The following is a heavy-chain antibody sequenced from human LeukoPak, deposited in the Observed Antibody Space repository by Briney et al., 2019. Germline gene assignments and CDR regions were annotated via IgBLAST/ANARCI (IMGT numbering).Heavy chain of an antibody. CDR1: GDSISNSW. CDR3: ARHMGGYFSRPFDY. D-gene: IGHD3-22*01. Sequence: PSETLSLTCTVSGDSISNSWWGWIRQPPGKGLEWIASMYYSGDTYNPSLKSRLTISVDTSKNQFFLKLSSVTAADTAVYYCARHMGGYFSRPFDYWGQGILVTVSS. J-gene: IGHJ4*02. V-gene: IGHV4-39*01. CDR2: MYYSGDT.